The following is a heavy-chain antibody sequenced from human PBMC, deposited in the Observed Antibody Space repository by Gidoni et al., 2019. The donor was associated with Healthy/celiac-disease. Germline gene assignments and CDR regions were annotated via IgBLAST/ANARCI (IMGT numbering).Heavy chain of an antibody. CDR1: GFTFSSYG. D-gene: IGHD3-22*01. CDR2: ISYDGSNK. V-gene: IGHV3-30*18. Sequence: QVQLVESGGGVVQPGRSLRLSCAASGFTFSSYGMHWVRQAPGKGLEWVAVISYDGSNKYYADSVKGRFTISRDNSKNTLYLQMNSLRAEDTAVYYCAKDWADYYDSSGDTGWFDPWGQGTLVTVSS. J-gene: IGHJ5*02. CDR3: AKDWADYYDSSGDTGWFDP.